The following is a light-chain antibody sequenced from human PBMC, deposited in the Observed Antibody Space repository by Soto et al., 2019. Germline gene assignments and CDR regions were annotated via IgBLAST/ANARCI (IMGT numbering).Light chain of an antibody. CDR2: EVS. CDR3: NSSSNATYL. CDR1: NSDIGDYNY. V-gene: IGLV2-14*01. J-gene: IGLJ2*01. Sequence: QSALTQPASVSGSPGQSITISCTGTNSDIGDYNYVSWYQQHPGKAPKLMIYEVSNRPSGVSNRFSGSKSGNTASLTISGPQAEDDYDYFSNSSSNATYLFGGGTKLTVL.